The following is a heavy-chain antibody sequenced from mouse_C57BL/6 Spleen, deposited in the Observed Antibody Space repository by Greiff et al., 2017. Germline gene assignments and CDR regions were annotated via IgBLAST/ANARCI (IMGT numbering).Heavy chain of an antibody. V-gene: IGHV6-3*01. J-gene: IGHJ2*01. CDR1: GFTFGNYW. CDR3: TGSTVAYYFDY. Sequence: EVMLVESGGGLVQPGGSMKLSCVASGFTFGNYWMNWVRQSPEKGLEWVAQIRLKSDNYATHYAESVKGRFTISRDDSKSSVYLQMNNLRAEDTGIYYCTGSTVAYYFDYWGQGTTLTVSS. CDR2: IRLKSDNYAT. D-gene: IGHD1-1*01.